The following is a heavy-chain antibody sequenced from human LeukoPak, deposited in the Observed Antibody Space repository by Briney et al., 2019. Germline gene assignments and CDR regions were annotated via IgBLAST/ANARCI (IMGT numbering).Heavy chain of an antibody. V-gene: IGHV6-1*01. J-gene: IGHJ3*02. CDR3: ARDYYDSSGYYEDAFDI. CDR1: GDSVSSSRAA. CDR2: TYYRSKWYH. D-gene: IGHD3-22*01. Sequence: SQTLSLTCAISGDSVSSSRAAWNWIRQSPSRGLEWLGRTYYRSKWYHDYAGSVKSRITINPDTSKNQFSLQLNSVTPEDTAVYYCARDYYDSSGYYEDAFDIWGQGTLVTVSS.